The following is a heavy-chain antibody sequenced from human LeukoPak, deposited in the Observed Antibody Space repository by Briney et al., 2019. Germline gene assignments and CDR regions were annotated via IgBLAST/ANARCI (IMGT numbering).Heavy chain of an antibody. D-gene: IGHD6-13*01. CDR2: INHSGST. CDR1: GVSFSGYY. CDR3: ARRGTAAVPNWFDP. J-gene: IGHJ5*02. V-gene: IGHV4-34*01. Sequence: SETLSLTCAVYGVSFSGYYWSWIRQPPGKGLEWIGEINHSGSTNYNPSLKSRVTISVDTSKNQFSLKLSSVTAADTAVYYCARRGTAAVPNWFDPWGQGTLVTVSS.